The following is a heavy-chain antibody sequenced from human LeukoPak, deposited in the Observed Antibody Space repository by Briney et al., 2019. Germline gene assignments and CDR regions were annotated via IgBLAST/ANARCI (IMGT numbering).Heavy chain of an antibody. CDR3: ARISNSWFRSYFDY. CDR1: GFTFSSYA. D-gene: IGHD4-11*01. Sequence: GGSLRLSCAASGFTFSSYAMHWVRQAPGKGREWVAVISYDGSNKYYADSVKGRFTISRDNSKNTLYLQMNSLRAEDTAVYYYARISNSWFRSYFDYWGQGTLVTVSS. J-gene: IGHJ4*02. V-gene: IGHV3-30-3*01. CDR2: ISYDGSNK.